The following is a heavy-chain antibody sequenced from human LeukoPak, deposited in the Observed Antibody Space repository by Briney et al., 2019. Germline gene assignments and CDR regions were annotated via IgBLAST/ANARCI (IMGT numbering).Heavy chain of an antibody. CDR1: GFTFSSYS. J-gene: IGHJ4*02. V-gene: IGHV3-48*04. CDR2: ISSSGSTI. CDR3: AKDSTIFGVANGPLDY. D-gene: IGHD3-3*01. Sequence: GGSLRLSCAASGFTFSSYSMNWVRQAPGKGLEWVSYISSSGSTIYYADSVKGRFTISRDNAKNSLYLQMNSLRAEDTAVYYCAKDSTIFGVANGPLDYWGQGTLVTVSS.